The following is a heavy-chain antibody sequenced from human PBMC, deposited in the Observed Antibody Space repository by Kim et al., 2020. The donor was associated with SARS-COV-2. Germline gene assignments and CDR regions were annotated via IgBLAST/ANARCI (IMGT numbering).Heavy chain of an antibody. CDR3: AKDSFYVEMATIFEF. J-gene: IGHJ4*02. D-gene: IGHD3-3*01. V-gene: IGHV3-23*01. CDR2: ISGSGGST. Sequence: GGSLRLSCAASGFTFSSYAMSWVRQAPGKGLEWVSAISGSGGSTYYADSVKGRFTISRDNSKNTLYLQMNSLRAEDTAVYYCAKDSFYVEMATIFEFGGQGTLVTVSS. CDR1: GFTFSSYA.